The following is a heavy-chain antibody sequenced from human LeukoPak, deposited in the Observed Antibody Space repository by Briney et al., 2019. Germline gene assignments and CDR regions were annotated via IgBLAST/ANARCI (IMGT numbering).Heavy chain of an antibody. CDR2: FGSDGKT. J-gene: IGHJ6*02. CDR3: ARDLHYWAAMDV. D-gene: IGHD2-8*02. CDR1: GFTFSGYA. Sequence: GGSLRLSCAASGFTFSGYAMSWARQAPGKGLEWVSGFGSDGKTHYAESVQGRFAIPRDPSKTTLYLQMNSLRTEDTALYYCARDLHYWAAMDVWGQGTTVTVSS. V-gene: IGHV3-23*01.